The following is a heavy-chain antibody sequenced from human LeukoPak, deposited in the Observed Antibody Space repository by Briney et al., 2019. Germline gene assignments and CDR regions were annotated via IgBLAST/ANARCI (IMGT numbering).Heavy chain of an antibody. J-gene: IGHJ5*02. Sequence: KPSETLSLTCTVSGGSISSSSYYWGWIRQPPGKGLEWIGSIYYSGSTYYNPSLKSRVTISVDTSKNQFPLKLSSVTAADTAVYYCARVIAAAGTWWFDPWGQGTLVTVSS. V-gene: IGHV4-39*01. D-gene: IGHD6-13*01. CDR1: GGSISSSSYY. CDR2: IYYSGST. CDR3: ARVIAAAGTWWFDP.